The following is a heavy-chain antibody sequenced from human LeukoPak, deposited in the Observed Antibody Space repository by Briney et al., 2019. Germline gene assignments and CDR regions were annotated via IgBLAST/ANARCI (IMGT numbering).Heavy chain of an antibody. J-gene: IGHJ6*02. V-gene: IGHV3-7*03. CDR1: GFTFSSYW. D-gene: IGHD2-2*01. CDR2: IKQDGSEK. Sequence: GGSLRLSCAASGFTFSSYWMSWVRQAPGKGLEWVANIKQDGSEKYYVDSVKGRFTISRDNAKNSLYLQMNSLRAGDTAVYYCARTPEYQLLYYYYYGMDVWGQGTTVTVSS. CDR3: ARTPEYQLLYYYYYGMDV.